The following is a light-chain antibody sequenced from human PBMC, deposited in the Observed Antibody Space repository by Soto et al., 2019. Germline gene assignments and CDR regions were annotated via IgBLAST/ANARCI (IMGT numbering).Light chain of an antibody. Sequence: QAVVTQEPSLTVSPGGTVTLTCGSSTGAVTSGHYPYWFQQKPGQAPKTLIYDTSNKHSWTPARFSGSLHGGKAALTLSGAQPEDDAEYYCLLSYSGARAGVFGGGTKLTVL. CDR1: TGAVTSGHY. V-gene: IGLV7-46*01. CDR3: LLSYSGARAGV. J-gene: IGLJ3*02. CDR2: DTS.